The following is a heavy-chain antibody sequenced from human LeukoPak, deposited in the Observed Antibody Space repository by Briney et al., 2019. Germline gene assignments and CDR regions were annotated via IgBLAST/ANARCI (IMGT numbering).Heavy chain of an antibody. CDR2: ISSNGATT. Sequence: GGSLRLSCSASGFTFSSYATHWVRQAPGKGLEYVSAISSNGATTYYADSVKGRFTISRDNSKNTLYFQMSSLRPEDTAVYYCVKIVLAGGYFDSWGQGTLVTVSS. CDR3: VKIVLAGGYFDS. V-gene: IGHV3-64*05. D-gene: IGHD4-23*01. CDR1: GFTFSSYA. J-gene: IGHJ4*02.